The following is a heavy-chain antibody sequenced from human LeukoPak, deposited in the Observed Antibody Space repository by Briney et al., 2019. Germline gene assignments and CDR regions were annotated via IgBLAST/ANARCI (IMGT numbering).Heavy chain of an antibody. CDR2: LALTGLT. CDR1: GGSMSKANW. J-gene: IGHJ4*02. V-gene: IGHV4-4*02. CDR3: STANGAFSPFGY. Sequence: PSGTLSLTCGVSGGSMSKANWWSWVRQPPGRGLEGIGELALTGLTHYNPSLEGRVSVSIDKSKNQLCLYLASVTAARPALYFFSTANGAFSPFGYWGQGTLVTV. D-gene: IGHD2-8*01.